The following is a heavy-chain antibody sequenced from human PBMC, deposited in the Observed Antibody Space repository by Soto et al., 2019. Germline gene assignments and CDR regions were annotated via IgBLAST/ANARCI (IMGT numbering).Heavy chain of an antibody. D-gene: IGHD6-19*01. CDR2: ISSGSAT. Sequence: EVLLVETGEGLIQPGGSLRLSCAASCFTISDTYMNWVRQAPGKGLGCVSVISSGSATYYADPVKGLFTISRDNSKNLVFFQVSSLSVEETADFYCARGKSCWLTFDYCCQGILVSVSS. V-gene: IGHV3-53*02. J-gene: IGHJ4*02. CDR1: CFTISDTY. CDR3: ARGKSCWLTFDY.